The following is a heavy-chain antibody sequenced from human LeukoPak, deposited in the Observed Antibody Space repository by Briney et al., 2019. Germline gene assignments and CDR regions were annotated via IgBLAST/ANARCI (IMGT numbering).Heavy chain of an antibody. Sequence: GGSLRLSCAACAFTSSNYWMHWVGQAPGKGRVWVSRINSDGINTSAADSVKGRFTISRDNAKNTLNLQMNSLRAEDTAVYYCARWDRYSSGWYYFDYWGQGTLVTVSS. CDR2: INSDGINT. D-gene: IGHD6-19*01. V-gene: IGHV3-74*01. CDR3: ARWDRYSSGWYYFDY. CDR1: AFTSSNYW. J-gene: IGHJ4*02.